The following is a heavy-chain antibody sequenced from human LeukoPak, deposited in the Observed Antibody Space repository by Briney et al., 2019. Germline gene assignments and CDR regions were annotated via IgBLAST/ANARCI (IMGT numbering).Heavy chain of an antibody. CDR1: GYTFTSYG. CDR3: ARGPITTRSHFDY. CDR2: ISAYNGNT. J-gene: IGHJ4*02. D-gene: IGHD3-22*01. Sequence: ASVKVSCTASGYTFTSYGISWVRQAPGQGLEWMGWISAYNGNTNYAQKFQGRVTITADESTSTAYMELSSLRSEDTAVYYCARGPITTRSHFDYWGQGTLVTVSS. V-gene: IGHV1-18*01.